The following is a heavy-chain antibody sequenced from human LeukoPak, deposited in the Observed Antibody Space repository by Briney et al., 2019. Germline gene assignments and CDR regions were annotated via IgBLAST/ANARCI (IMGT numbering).Heavy chain of an antibody. Sequence: ASVKVSCKASRGTFSRYAISWVRQAPGQGLEWMGGIIPIFGTANYAQKFQGRVTITADESTSTAYMELSSLRSEDTAVYYCARVQGSSGWVDYWGQGTLVTVSS. V-gene: IGHV1-69*13. CDR1: RGTFSRYA. CDR3: ARVQGSSGWVDY. J-gene: IGHJ4*02. CDR2: IIPIFGTA. D-gene: IGHD6-19*01.